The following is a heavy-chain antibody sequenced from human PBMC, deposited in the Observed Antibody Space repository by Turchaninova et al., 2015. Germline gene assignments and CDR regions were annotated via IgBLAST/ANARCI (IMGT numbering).Heavy chain of an antibody. CDR3: IKLLNGYVDF. J-gene: IGHJ4*02. Sequence: EVQLLESGGGLVQPGGSLRLSCAASGFTFSSSSMSWVRQAPGQGLGWVASIDDRGDRSFYMDSVMGRFTVFRENSKNTLSLQMNGLGAGDTAVYFCIKLLNGYVDFWGQGALGTVSS. D-gene: IGHD5-18*01. V-gene: IGHV3-23*05. CDR1: GFTFSSSS. CDR2: IDDRGDRS.